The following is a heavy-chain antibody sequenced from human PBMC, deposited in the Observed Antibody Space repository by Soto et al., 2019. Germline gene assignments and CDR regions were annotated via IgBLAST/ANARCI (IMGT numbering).Heavy chain of an antibody. CDR3: ARDREMATSTGDAFDI. V-gene: IGHV1-69*06. Sequence: SVKVSCKASGGTFSSYAISWVRQAPGQGLEWMGGIIPIFGTANYAQKFQGRVTITADKSTSTAYMELSSLRPEDTAVYYCARDREMATSTGDAFDIWGQGTMVTVSS. J-gene: IGHJ3*02. CDR1: GGTFSSYA. CDR2: IIPIFGTA. D-gene: IGHD5-12*01.